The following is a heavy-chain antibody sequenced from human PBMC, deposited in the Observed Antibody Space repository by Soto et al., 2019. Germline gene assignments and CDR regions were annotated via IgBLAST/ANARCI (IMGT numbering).Heavy chain of an antibody. CDR2: IWYDGRNK. J-gene: IGHJ6*02. V-gene: IGHV3-33*01. Sequence: QVQLVESGGGVVQPGRSLRLSCAASGFTFSSYGMHWVRQAPGKGLEWVAVIWYDGRNKYYADSVKGRFTISRDNSKNTLYLQMNSLRAEDTAVYYCARDGSRGMADVWGQGTTVTVSS. CDR3: ARDGSRGMADV. D-gene: IGHD6-13*01. CDR1: GFTFSSYG.